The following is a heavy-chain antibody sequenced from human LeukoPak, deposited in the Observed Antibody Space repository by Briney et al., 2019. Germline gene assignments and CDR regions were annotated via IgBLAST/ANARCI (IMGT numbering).Heavy chain of an antibody. CDR3: ARVGYCSFGDYMDV. CDR1: GGTFSSYT. J-gene: IGHJ6*03. CDR2: IIPILSIA. V-gene: IGHV1-69*02. D-gene: IGHD6-13*01. Sequence: SAKVSCEASGGTFSSYTISWVRQAPGQGLEWMGRIIPILSIANYAQKFQGRVTITADKSTSTAYMELSSLRSEDTAVYYCARVGYCSFGDYMDVWGKGTTVTVSS.